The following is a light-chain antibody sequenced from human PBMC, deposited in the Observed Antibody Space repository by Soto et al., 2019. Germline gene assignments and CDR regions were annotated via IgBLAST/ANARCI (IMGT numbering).Light chain of an antibody. J-gene: IGKJ2*01. CDR1: QSLAYIDGNTY. CDR3: LQSTRWPPYT. CDR2: YVS. V-gene: IGKV2-30*01. Sequence: EVVMTQSPLSLPVTLGQPASISCRSSQSLAYIDGNTYLTWFHQRPGQSPGRLFYYVSNRDSAVPNRFSGSGSDTDITLKISRVEAEDAGIYYCLQSTRWPPYTFGEGTKLEIK.